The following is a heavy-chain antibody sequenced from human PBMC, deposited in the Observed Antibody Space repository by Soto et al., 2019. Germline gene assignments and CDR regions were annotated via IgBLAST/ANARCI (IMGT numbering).Heavy chain of an antibody. J-gene: IGHJ6*02. Sequence: PSETLSLTCTVSGGSISSSSYYWGWIRQPPGKGLEWIGSIFYSGSTYYNPSLKSRVTISVDTSKNQFSLKLSSVTAADTAVYYCVRHLTYCSAGSCYSDFPYYGMDVWGQGTTVTAP. CDR2: IFYSGST. D-gene: IGHD2-15*01. V-gene: IGHV4-39*01. CDR3: VRHLTYCSAGSCYSDFPYYGMDV. CDR1: GGSISSSSYY.